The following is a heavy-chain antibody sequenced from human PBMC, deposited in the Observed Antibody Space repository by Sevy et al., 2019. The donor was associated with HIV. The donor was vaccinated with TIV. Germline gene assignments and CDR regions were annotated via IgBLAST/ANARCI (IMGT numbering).Heavy chain of an antibody. CDR3: ARPWTSSSSPRHYYYGMDV. D-gene: IGHD6-6*01. CDR1: GGTFSSYA. Sequence: ASVKVSCKASGGTFSSYAISWVRQAPGQGLEWMGGIIPIFGTANYAQKFQGRVTITADESTSTAYMELSSLRSEDTAVYYCARPWTSSSSPRHYYYGMDVWGQGTTVTVSS. V-gene: IGHV1-69*13. J-gene: IGHJ6*02. CDR2: IIPIFGTA.